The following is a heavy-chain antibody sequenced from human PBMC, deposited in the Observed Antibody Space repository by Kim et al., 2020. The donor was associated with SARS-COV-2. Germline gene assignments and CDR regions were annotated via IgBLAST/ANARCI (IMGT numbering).Heavy chain of an antibody. Sequence: GGSLRLSCAASGFTFSSYSMNWVRQAPGKGLEWVSYISSSSSTIYYADSVKGRFTISRDNAKNSLYLQMNSLRDEDTAVYYCARDDYYYGSGNYRPVWDYWGQGTLVTVSS. CDR2: ISSSSSTI. J-gene: IGHJ4*02. CDR1: GFTFSSYS. D-gene: IGHD3-10*01. V-gene: IGHV3-48*02. CDR3: ARDDYYYGSGNYRPVWDY.